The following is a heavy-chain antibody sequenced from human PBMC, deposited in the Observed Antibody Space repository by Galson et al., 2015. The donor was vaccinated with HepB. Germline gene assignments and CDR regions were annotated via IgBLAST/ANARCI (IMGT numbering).Heavy chain of an antibody. Sequence: ETLSLTCTVSGGSISSSSYYWGWIRQPPGKGLEWIGSIYYSGSTYYNPSLKSRVTISVDTSKNQFSLKLSSVTAADTAVYYCARHRDYYGSGSYFNYWGQGTLVTVSS. CDR3: ARHRDYYGSGSYFNY. D-gene: IGHD3-10*01. CDR2: IYYSGST. CDR1: GGSISSSSYY. V-gene: IGHV4-39*01. J-gene: IGHJ4*02.